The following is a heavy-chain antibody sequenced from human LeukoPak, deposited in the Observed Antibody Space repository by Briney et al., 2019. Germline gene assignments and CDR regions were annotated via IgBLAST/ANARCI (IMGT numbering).Heavy chain of an antibody. Sequence: SETLSLTCTVSGGSISSYYWSWIRQPPGKGLEWIGEINHSGSTNYNPSLKSRVTISVDTSKNQFSLKLSSVTAADTAVYYCARGRLGYCSGGSCYSVRYFDYWGQGTLVTVSS. V-gene: IGHV4-34*01. CDR1: GGSISSYY. CDR3: ARGRLGYCSGGSCYSVRYFDY. J-gene: IGHJ4*02. CDR2: INHSGST. D-gene: IGHD2-15*01.